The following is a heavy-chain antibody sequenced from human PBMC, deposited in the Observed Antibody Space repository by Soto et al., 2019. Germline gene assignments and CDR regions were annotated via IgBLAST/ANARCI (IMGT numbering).Heavy chain of an antibody. CDR3: AQFSSWYGFQH. D-gene: IGHD6-19*01. CDR2: IDSGSRNI. V-gene: IGHV3-48*02. CDR1: GFTFSTFR. J-gene: IGHJ1*01. Sequence: EVQLVESGGGLVQPGGSLRLSCAASGFTFSTFRMIWVRQAPGKGLEWVSYIDSGSRNIFYADSVKGRFTISRDNAKNSIYLQMKSLRDEDTSVYYCAQFSSWYGFQHWGQGTLVTVSS.